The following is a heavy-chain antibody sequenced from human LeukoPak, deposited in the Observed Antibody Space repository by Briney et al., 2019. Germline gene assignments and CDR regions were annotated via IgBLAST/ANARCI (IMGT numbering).Heavy chain of an antibody. CDR3: ARDYIAVAGMVSYFDY. CDR2: IKQDASEK. Sequence: GGSLRLSCAASGFTFSSNWMSWVRQAPGKGLEWVANIKQDASEKYYVDSVKGRFTISRDNAKNSLYLQMNSLRAEDTAVYYCARDYIAVAGMVSYFDYWGQGTLVTVSS. D-gene: IGHD6-19*01. J-gene: IGHJ4*02. V-gene: IGHV3-7*01. CDR1: GFTFSSNW.